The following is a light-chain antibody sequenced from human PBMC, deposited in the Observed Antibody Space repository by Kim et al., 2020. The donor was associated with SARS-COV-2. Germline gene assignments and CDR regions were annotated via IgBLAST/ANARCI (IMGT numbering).Light chain of an antibody. J-gene: IGKJ1*01. CDR3: QQYGSSPRT. CDR2: GAS. V-gene: IGKV3-20*01. Sequence: GARPPLPCRASPSVSSSYLAWYQQKPGQAPRLLIYGASSRATGIPDRFSGSGSGTDFTLTISRLEPEDFAVYYCQQYGSSPRTFGQGTKVDIK. CDR1: PSVSSSY.